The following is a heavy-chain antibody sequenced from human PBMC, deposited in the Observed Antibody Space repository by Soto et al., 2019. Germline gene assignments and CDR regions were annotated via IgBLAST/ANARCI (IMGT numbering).Heavy chain of an antibody. CDR3: ARGILNWGFTKIPYYFHF. J-gene: IGHJ4*02. D-gene: IGHD7-27*01. CDR1: GGSIYTGNYY. Sequence: QVQLQESGPGLVKPSQTLSIACSLSGGSIYTGNYYWSWIRQHPGKGLEWIGYNFYSGSSFYNPSLKSRVAILVETSKNQFSLTLTSVTAADTAVHYCARGILNWGFTKIPYYFHFWGQGTLVTVSS. CDR2: NFYSGSS. V-gene: IGHV4-31*03.